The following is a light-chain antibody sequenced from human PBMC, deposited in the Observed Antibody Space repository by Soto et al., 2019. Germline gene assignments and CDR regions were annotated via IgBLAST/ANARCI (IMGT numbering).Light chain of an antibody. CDR3: CSFAGSNTFV. Sequence: ALTQPASVSGSPGQSITLSCTGTSSDVGSYNLVSWYQQHPGKAPKLMIYEGSKRPSGVSNRFSGSKSGNTASLTISGLQAEDEADYYCCSFAGSNTFVFGTGTKVTVL. CDR1: SSDVGSYNL. V-gene: IGLV2-23*03. CDR2: EGS. J-gene: IGLJ1*01.